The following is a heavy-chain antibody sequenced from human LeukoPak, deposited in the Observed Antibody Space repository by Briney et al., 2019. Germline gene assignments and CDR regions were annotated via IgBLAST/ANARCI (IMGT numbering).Heavy chain of an antibody. CDR3: SRENGAFSPFGY. CDR1: GGSISSTNW. D-gene: IGHD2-8*01. CDR2: ISLTGLT. V-gene: IGHV4-4*02. J-gene: IGHJ4*02. Sequence: PSETLSLTCGVSGGSISSTNWWSWVRQPPGQGLEWIGEISLTGLTHYNPSLESRVTVSLDKSKNQPSLNLTSVTAADTAVYYCSRENGAFSPFGYWGQGTLVTVLS.